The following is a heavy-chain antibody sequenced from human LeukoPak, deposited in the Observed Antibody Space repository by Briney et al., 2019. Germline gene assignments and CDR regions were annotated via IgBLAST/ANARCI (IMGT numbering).Heavy chain of an antibody. CDR2: INPSGVST. CDR1: GYTFTSYY. V-gene: IGHV1-46*01. CDR3: ARDPSTYYYGSGLFDY. D-gene: IGHD3-10*01. J-gene: IGHJ4*02. Sequence: ASVKVSCKASGYTFTSYYMHWVRQAPGQGLEWMGIINPSGVSTSYAQKFQGRVTMTRDMSTSTVYMELSSLRSEDTAVYYCARDPSTYYYGSGLFDYWGQGTLVTVSS.